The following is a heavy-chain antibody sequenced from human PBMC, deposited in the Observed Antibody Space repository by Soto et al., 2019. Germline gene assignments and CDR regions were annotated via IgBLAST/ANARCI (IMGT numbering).Heavy chain of an antibody. CDR1: GFTFSSYG. D-gene: IGHD2-15*01. CDR2: ISYDGSNK. V-gene: IGHV3-30*18. Sequence: PGGSLRLSCAAAGFTFSSYGMHWVRQAPGKGLEWVAVISYDGSNKYYADSVKGRFTMSRDNSKNRLYVQMNSLRAGETAVLYCVKPAYCMGGSGYLLDYWGQEPLVTVSS. J-gene: IGHJ4*02. CDR3: VKPAYCMGGSGYLLDY.